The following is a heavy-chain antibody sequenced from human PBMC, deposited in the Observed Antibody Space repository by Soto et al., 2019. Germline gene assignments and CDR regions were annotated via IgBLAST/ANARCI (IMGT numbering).Heavy chain of an antibody. CDR3: ARLMAAAGTSPGYWFAP. V-gene: IGHV4-30-4*01. CDR2: IYYSGST. Sequence: PSETLSLTCTVSGGSISSGAYYWSWIRQPPGKGLEWIGYIYYSGSTYYNPSLKSRVTISVDTSKNQFSLKLSSVTAADTAVYYCARLMAAAGTSPGYWFAPGGQETLVTASP. CDR1: GGSISSGAYY. D-gene: IGHD6-13*01. J-gene: IGHJ5*02.